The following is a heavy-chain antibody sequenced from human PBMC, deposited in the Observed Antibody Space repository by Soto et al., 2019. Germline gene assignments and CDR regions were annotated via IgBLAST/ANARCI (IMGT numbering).Heavy chain of an antibody. V-gene: IGHV4-59*01. J-gene: IGHJ4*02. D-gene: IGHD2-8*01. Sequence: SETLSLTCHVSGVPIDQYYWTWIRQSPGRGLEWIGNIHHSGATNYNPSLTSRVTLSVDTSKNQFSLKMTSVTAADRAMYFCARYNSYAIDYWGRGTLVTVSS. CDR2: IHHSGAT. CDR3: ARYNSYAIDY. CDR1: GVPIDQYY.